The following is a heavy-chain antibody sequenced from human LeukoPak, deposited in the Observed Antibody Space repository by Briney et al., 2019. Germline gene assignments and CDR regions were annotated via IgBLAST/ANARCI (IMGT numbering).Heavy chain of an antibody. CDR3: ARASSGWYPHFDY. J-gene: IGHJ4*02. V-gene: IGHV4-59*01. CDR2: IYYSGST. D-gene: IGHD6-19*01. Sequence: PSETLSLTCTVSGGSISSYYWSWIRQPPGKGLEWIGYIYYSGSTNYNPSLKSRVTISVDTSKNQFSLKLSSVTAADTAVYYCARASSGWYPHFDYWGQGTLVTVSS. CDR1: GGSISSYY.